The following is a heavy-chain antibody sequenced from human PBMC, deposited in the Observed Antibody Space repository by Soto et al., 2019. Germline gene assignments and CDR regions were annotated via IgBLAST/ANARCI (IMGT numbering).Heavy chain of an antibody. J-gene: IGHJ5*02. D-gene: IGHD2-2*01. CDR1: GGSISSGDNF. CDR3: ARGGDCSSTNCYNWLDP. Sequence: QVQLQESGPGLMRPSQTLSLTCTVSGGSISSGDNFWSWIRQRPGKGPEWVGYIYYTGTTCYNPSFGSRSTLSVDTSKNQFSLSLTSVTAADTAVYYCARGGDCSSTNCYNWLDPWGQGVLVTVSS. V-gene: IGHV4-31*03. CDR2: IYYTGTT.